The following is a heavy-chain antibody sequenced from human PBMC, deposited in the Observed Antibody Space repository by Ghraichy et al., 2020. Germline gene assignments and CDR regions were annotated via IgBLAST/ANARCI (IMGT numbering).Heavy chain of an antibody. CDR2: IYYSGRT. CDR3: ARAVYYYGSGSRTSSGMDV. V-gene: IGHV4-31*03. J-gene: IGHJ6*02. Sequence: SETLSLTCTVSGGSISSGGYYWSWIRQHPGKGLEWIGYIYYSGRTYYNPSLKSRVTISVDTSKNQFSLKLSSVTAADTAVYYCARAVYYYGSGSRTSSGMDVWGQGTTVTVSS. D-gene: IGHD3-10*01. CDR1: GGSISSGGYY.